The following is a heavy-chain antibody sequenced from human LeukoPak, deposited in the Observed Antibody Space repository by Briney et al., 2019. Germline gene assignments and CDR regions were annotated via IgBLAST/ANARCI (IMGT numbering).Heavy chain of an antibody. CDR3: ARSLYYFDY. CDR1: GGSISSGGYS. V-gene: IGHV4-30-2*01. Sequence: SETLSLTYAVSGGSISSGGYSWSWIRQPPGKGLEWIGYIYHSGSTYYNPSLKSRVTISVDRFRNQFSLKLSSVTAADTAVYYCARSLYYFDYWGQGTLVTVSS. CDR2: IYHSGST. J-gene: IGHJ4*02.